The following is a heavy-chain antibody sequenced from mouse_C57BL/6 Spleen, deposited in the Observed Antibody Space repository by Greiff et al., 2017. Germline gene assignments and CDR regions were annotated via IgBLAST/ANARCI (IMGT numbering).Heavy chain of an antibody. CDR1: GYTFTSYW. Sequence: QVPLQQPGTELVKPGASVKLSCKASGYTFTSYWLHWVKQRPGQGLAWIGNTNPRNGGTNYNEKFKSKATLTVDKSSSTAYMKLSSLTSEDSAVYYWARGTTVVATDYWGQGTTLTVSS. CDR2: TNPRNGGT. V-gene: IGHV1-53*01. CDR3: ARGTTVVATDY. J-gene: IGHJ2*01. D-gene: IGHD1-1*01.